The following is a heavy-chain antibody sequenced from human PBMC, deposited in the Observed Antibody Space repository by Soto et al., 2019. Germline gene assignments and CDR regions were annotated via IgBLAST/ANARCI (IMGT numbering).Heavy chain of an antibody. CDR3: ARAGRVSSGCAFDI. CDR1: GYSFTRYG. Sequence: ASVKVSCKASGYSFTRYGITWVRQAPGQGLDWMGWSSAYNGNTNYGQKFQGRVTMTTDTSTSTAYMELRSLRSDDTAMYYCARAGRVSSGCAFDIWGQGTMVTVSS. J-gene: IGHJ3*02. V-gene: IGHV1-18*01. D-gene: IGHD3-22*01. CDR2: SSAYNGNT.